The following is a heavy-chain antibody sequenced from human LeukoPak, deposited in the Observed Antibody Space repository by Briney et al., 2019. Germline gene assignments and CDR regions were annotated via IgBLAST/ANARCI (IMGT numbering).Heavy chain of an antibody. J-gene: IGHJ3*01. Sequence: GRSLRLSCAASGFTFSSYGMHWVRQAPGKGLEWVAVIWYDGSNKYYADSVKGRFTISRDNSRSTLYLQMNSLRAEDTAVYFCARVAYYRVTADQITDAFDVWGRGTAVTVSS. CDR2: IWYDGSNK. D-gene: IGHD2-21*02. CDR3: ARVAYYRVTADQITDAFDV. V-gene: IGHV3-33*01. CDR1: GFTFSSYG.